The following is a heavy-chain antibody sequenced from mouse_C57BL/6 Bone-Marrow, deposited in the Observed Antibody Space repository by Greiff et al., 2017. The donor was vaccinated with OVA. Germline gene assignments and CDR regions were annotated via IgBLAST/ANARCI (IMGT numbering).Heavy chain of an antibody. J-gene: IGHJ3*01. CDR2: IYPRSGNT. CDR1: GYTFTSYG. CDR3: ARSAY. Sequence: QVQLQQSGAELARPGASVKLSCKASGYTFTSYGISWVKQRTGQGLEWIGEIYPRSGNTYYNEKFKGKATLTADKSSSTAYMELRSLTSEDSAVYFCARSAYWGQWTLVTVSA. V-gene: IGHV1-81*01.